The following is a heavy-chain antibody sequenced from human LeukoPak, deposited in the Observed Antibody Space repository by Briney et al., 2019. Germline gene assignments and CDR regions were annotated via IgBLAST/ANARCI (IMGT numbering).Heavy chain of an antibody. CDR1: GLTFSNAW. V-gene: IGHV3-15*01. J-gene: IGHJ6*02. CDR2: IKSKTDGETR. CDR3: AEDRVVVVAATTVYYYYGMDV. Sequence: GGSLRLSCAASGLTFSNAWMSWVRQAPGKGLEWIGRIKSKTDGETRDYAAPVKGRFTISRDNSKNTLYLQMNSLRAEDTAVYYCAEDRVVVVAATTVYYYYGMDVWGQGTTVTVSS. D-gene: IGHD2-15*01.